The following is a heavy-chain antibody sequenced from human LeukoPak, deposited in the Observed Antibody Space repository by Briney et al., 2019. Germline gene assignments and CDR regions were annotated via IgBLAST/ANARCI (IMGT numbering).Heavy chain of an antibody. CDR1: GFTFSNYW. J-gene: IGHJ4*02. CDR2: IKTDGSEE. D-gene: IGHD3-9*01. CDR3: ARDYDILTAYHASFDY. V-gene: IGHV3-7*01. Sequence: GGSLRLSCEGSGFTFSNYWMGWVRQAPGKGLQWVANIKTDGSEEYYVDSVKGRFTISRDNAKNSLSLQMDSLRAEDTAVYYCARDYDILTAYHASFDYWGQGTLVTVSS.